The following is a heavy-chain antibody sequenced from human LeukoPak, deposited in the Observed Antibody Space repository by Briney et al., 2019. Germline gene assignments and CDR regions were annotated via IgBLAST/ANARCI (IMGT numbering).Heavy chain of an antibody. D-gene: IGHD6-19*01. J-gene: IGHJ4*02. CDR3: AKDGSAYSSGWFHFDY. CDR1: GFTFSSNA. V-gene: IGHV3-23*01. Sequence: HPGGSLRLSCAASGFTFSSNAMSWVRQAPGKGLEWVSAISGSGGSTYYADSVKGRFTISRDNSKNTLYLQMNSLRAEDTAVYYCAKDGSAYSSGWFHFDYWGQGTLVTVSS. CDR2: ISGSGGST.